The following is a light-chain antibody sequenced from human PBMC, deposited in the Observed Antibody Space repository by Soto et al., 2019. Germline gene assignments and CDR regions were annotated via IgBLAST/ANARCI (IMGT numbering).Light chain of an antibody. CDR1: SSNIGSNT. CDR3: AAWDDSLNGVV. V-gene: IGLV1-44*01. Sequence: QSVLTQPPSASGTPGQRVTISCSGSSSNIGSNTVTWYQQLPGTAPKLLIYSNNQRPSGVPDRFSGSKSGTSASLGISGLQSEDEADYYWAAWDDSLNGVVFGGGTKVTVL. J-gene: IGLJ2*01. CDR2: SNN.